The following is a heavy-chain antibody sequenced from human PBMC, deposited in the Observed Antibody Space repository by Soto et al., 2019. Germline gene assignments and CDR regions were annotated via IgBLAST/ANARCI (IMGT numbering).Heavy chain of an antibody. CDR3: ARDSRSIAVAGNGYFQH. Sequence: ASVKVSCEACGYSFTSYGISWVRQAPGQGLEWMGWISAYNGNTNYAQKLQGRVTMTTDTSTSTAYMELRSLRSDGTAVYYCARDSRSIAVAGNGYFQHWGQGTLVTVSS. CDR2: ISAYNGNT. J-gene: IGHJ1*01. V-gene: IGHV1-18*01. CDR1: GYSFTSYG. D-gene: IGHD6-19*01.